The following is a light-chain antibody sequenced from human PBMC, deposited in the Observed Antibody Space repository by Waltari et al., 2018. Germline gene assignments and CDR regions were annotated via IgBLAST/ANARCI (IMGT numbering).Light chain of an antibody. CDR1: PDISNY. CDR3: QQLKSYPIT. Sequence: DIQLTQSPSFLSPFVGDRVTITCRAMPDISNYFAWYQQIPGKAPKVLIYSASTLQSGVPSRFSGSGSGTEFTLTISSLQPEDFATYYCQQLKSYPITFGQGTRLEIK. J-gene: IGKJ5*01. V-gene: IGKV1-9*01. CDR2: SAS.